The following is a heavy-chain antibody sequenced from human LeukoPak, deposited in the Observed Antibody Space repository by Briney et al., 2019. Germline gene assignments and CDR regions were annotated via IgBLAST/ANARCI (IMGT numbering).Heavy chain of an antibody. D-gene: IGHD7-27*01. CDR2: IYSGGST. V-gene: IGHV3-53*01. CDR3: ARATGDRDPDFFDY. CDR1: GFTVSSNY. J-gene: IGHJ4*02. Sequence: GGSLRLSCAASGFTVSSNYMSWVRQAPGKGLEWVSVIYSGGSTYYADSVKGRFTTSRDNSKNTLYLQMNSLRAEDTAVYYCARATGDRDPDFFDYWGQGTLVTVSS.